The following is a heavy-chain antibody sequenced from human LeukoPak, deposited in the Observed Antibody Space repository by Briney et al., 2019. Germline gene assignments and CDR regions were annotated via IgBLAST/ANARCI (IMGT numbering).Heavy chain of an antibody. Sequence: PGGSLRLSCAASGFTFSSYGMHWVRQAPGKGLEGVAFIRYDGSNKYYADSVKGRFTISRDNSKNTLYLQMNSLRAEDTAVYYCAKDVAHSGWTPALFDYWGQGTLVTVSS. CDR3: AKDVAHSGWTPALFDY. D-gene: IGHD5-12*01. CDR1: GFTFSSYG. CDR2: IRYDGSNK. J-gene: IGHJ4*02. V-gene: IGHV3-30*02.